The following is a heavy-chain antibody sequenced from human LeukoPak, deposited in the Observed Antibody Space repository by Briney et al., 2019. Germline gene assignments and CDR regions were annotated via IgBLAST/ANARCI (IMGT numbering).Heavy chain of an antibody. CDR1: GGSISSYY. CDR3: ARRQFSVAGPWDNWFDP. V-gene: IGHV4-59*08. CDR2: IYYSGST. Sequence: PSETLSLTCTVSGGSISSYYWSWIRQPPGKGLEWIGYIYYSGSTNYNPSLKSRVTISVDTSKNRFSLKLSSVTAADTAVYYCARRQFSVAGPWDNWFDPWGQGTLVTVSS. D-gene: IGHD6-19*01. J-gene: IGHJ5*02.